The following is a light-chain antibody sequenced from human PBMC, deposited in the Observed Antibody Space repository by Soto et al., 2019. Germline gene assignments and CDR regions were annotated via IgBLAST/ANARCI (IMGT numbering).Light chain of an antibody. Sequence: IVLTQAPATPSFSPREKTPPPFTAGHSIYNFLAWYQQKPGQSPRLLIYDASYRATGIPARFSGSGSGTDFTLTISSLEPEDFAVYYCQRRSNWPITFGGGTKV. CDR3: QRRSNWPIT. CDR2: DAS. V-gene: IGKV3-11*01. CDR1: HSIYNF. J-gene: IGKJ4*01.